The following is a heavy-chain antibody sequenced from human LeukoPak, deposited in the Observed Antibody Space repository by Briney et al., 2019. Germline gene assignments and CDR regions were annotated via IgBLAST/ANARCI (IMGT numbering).Heavy chain of an antibody. D-gene: IGHD5-24*01. Sequence: ASVKLCCNASGSTFTGNYMSWERHPPGQGLEWMGWITPNSDSTNYAQKFRGRVTMTRDTSISTAYMELSRVRSDDTAVYSCARSGRWLEVEGGDYFDYWGQGTLVTVSS. CDR2: ITPNSDST. V-gene: IGHV1-2*02. CDR3: ARSGRWLEVEGGDYFDY. J-gene: IGHJ4*02. CDR1: GSTFTGNY.